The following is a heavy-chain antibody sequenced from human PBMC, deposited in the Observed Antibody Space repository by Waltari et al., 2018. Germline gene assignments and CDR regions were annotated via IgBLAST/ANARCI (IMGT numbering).Heavy chain of an antibody. D-gene: IGHD6-19*01. V-gene: IGHV4-38-2*01. CDR3: ARRGGEAVAGMVSY. CDR1: GYSISSGYY. CDR2: IYHSGST. Sequence: QVQLQESGPGLVKPSETLSLTCAVSGYSISSGYYWGWIRQPPGKGLEWIGSIYHSGSTYSNPSLKSRVTISVDTSKNQFSLKLSSVTAADTAVYYCARRGGEAVAGMVSYWGQGTLVTVSS. J-gene: IGHJ4*02.